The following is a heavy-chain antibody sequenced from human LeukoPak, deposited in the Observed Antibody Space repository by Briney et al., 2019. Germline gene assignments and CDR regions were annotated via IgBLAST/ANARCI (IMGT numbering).Heavy chain of an antibody. D-gene: IGHD6-19*01. V-gene: IGHV3-21*01. CDR3: ARDGSGWYETDEYFQH. J-gene: IGHJ1*01. CDR1: GFTFSSYS. CDR2: ISSSSSYI. Sequence: GGSLRLSCAASGFTFSSYSVNWVRQAPGKGLEWVSSISSSSSYIYYADSVKGRFTISRDNAKNSLYLQMNSLRAEDTAVYYCARDGSGWYETDEYFQHWGQGTLVTVSS.